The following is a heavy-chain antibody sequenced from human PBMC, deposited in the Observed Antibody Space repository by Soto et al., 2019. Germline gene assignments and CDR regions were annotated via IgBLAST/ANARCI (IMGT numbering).Heavy chain of an antibody. D-gene: IGHD3-3*01. CDR2: ISYDGSNK. V-gene: IGHV3-30-3*01. CDR3: ARDLGTIEYYYYYGMDV. CDR1: GFTFSSYA. Sequence: GGSLRLSCAASGFTFSSYAMHWVRQAPGKGLEWVAVISYDGSNKYYADSVKGRFTISRDNSKDTLYLQMNSLRAEDTAVYYCARDLGTIEYYYYYGMDVWGQGTTVTVSS. J-gene: IGHJ6*02.